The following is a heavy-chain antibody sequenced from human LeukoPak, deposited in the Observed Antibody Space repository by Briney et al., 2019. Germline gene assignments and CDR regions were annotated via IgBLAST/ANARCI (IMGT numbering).Heavy chain of an antibody. Sequence: GASVKVSCKASGYTFTGYYMHWVRQAPGQGLEWMGWINPNSGGTNYAQKFQGRVTITRNTSISTAYMELSSLRSEDTAVYYCARGYDILTGYDSDYYYMDVWGKGTTVTVSS. CDR3: ARGYDILTGYDSDYYYMDV. CDR1: GYTFTGYY. D-gene: IGHD3-9*01. CDR2: INPNSGGT. J-gene: IGHJ6*03. V-gene: IGHV1-2*02.